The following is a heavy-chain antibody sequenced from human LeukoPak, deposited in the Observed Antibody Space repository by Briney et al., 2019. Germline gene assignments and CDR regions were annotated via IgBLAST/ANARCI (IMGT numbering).Heavy chain of an antibody. CDR2: IKQDGSEK. Sequence: GGSLRLSCAASGFTFSSYWMSWVRQAPGKGLEWVANIKQDGSEKYYVDSVKGRFTISRDNAKNSLYLQMNSLRAEDTAVYYCARDQKGYSYGYFAVGCYYYYYMDVWGKGTTVTVSS. V-gene: IGHV3-7*01. CDR3: ARDQKGYSYGYFAVGCYYYYYMDV. CDR1: GFTFSSYW. D-gene: IGHD5-18*01. J-gene: IGHJ6*03.